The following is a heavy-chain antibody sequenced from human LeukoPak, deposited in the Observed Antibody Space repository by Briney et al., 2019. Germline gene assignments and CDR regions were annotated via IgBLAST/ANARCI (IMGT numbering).Heavy chain of an antibody. J-gene: IGHJ5*02. V-gene: IGHV4-59*01. CDR2: IYYSGST. D-gene: IGHD2-15*01. CDR1: GGSISSYY. Sequence: PSETLSLTCTVSGGSISSYYWSWIRQPPGKGLEWIGYIYYSGSTNYNPSLKSRVTISLDTSKNQFSLNLSSVTAADTAVYFCARGSTRDKFDPWGQGTLVTVSS. CDR3: ARGSTRDKFDP.